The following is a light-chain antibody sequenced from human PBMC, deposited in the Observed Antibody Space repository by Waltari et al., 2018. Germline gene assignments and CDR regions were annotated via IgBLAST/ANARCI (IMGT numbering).Light chain of an antibody. Sequence: DIQMTQSPSSLSASPGDTVIITCRASQDISTYLSWYQQKPGKAPKRLIYAASSLESGVPSRFSGSGSGTDFTLTISSLQPEDFATYYCLQYNSHPYSFGQGTKVEIK. V-gene: IGKV1-17*01. CDR1: QDISTY. J-gene: IGKJ2*03. CDR3: LQYNSHPYS. CDR2: AAS.